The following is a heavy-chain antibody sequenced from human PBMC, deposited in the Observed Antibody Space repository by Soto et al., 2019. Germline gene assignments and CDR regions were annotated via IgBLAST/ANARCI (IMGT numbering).Heavy chain of an antibody. CDR3: VGGGAYGLDY. J-gene: IGHJ4*02. Sequence: EVQLVESGGGLVQPGGSLRLSCAASGFTFSRYWMHWVRQAPGKGLVWVSRINGDGSSTNYADSVKGRFTISRDNAENTLYLQMNSLRAEDTAVYYCVGGGAYGLDYWGPGTLVTVSS. V-gene: IGHV3-74*01. D-gene: IGHD4-17*01. CDR2: INGDGSST. CDR1: GFTFSRYW.